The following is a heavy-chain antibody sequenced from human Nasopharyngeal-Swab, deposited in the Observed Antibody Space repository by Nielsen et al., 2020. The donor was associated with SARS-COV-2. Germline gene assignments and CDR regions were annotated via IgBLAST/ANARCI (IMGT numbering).Heavy chain of an antibody. J-gene: IGHJ6*03. Sequence: ASVKVSCKASGYTFTSYDINWVRQATGQGLEWMGWMNPNSGNTGYAQKFQGRVTMTRNTSISTAYMELSSLRSEDTAVYYCARGHQYQLLFHYYYYMDVGGKGTTVTVSS. D-gene: IGHD2-2*01. CDR1: GYTFTSYD. CDR3: ARGHQYQLLFHYYYYMDV. V-gene: IGHV1-8*01. CDR2: MNPNSGNT.